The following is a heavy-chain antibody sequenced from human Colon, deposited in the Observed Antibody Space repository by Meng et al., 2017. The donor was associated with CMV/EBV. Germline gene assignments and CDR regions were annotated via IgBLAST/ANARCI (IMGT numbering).Heavy chain of an antibody. D-gene: IGHD2-15*01. CDR2: INHSGST. J-gene: IGHJ4*02. V-gene: IGHV4-34*01. CDR1: GSFSGYY. CDR3: ARGTRGDVVVVAATSFDY. Sequence: GSFSGYYWSWIRQPPGKGLEWIGEINHSGSTNYNPSLKSRVTISVDTSKNHFSLKLSSVTAADTAVYYCARGTRGDVVVVAATSFDYWGQGTLVTVSS.